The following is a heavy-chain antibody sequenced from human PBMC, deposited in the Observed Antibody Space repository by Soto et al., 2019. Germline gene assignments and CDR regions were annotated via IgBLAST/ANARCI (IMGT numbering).Heavy chain of an antibody. CDR3: ANLHLYGSGFDC. J-gene: IGHJ4*02. V-gene: IGHV3-9*01. CDR1: GFTFDDYA. Sequence: EVQLVESGGGLVQPGRSLRLSCAASGFTFDDYAIHWVRQAPGKGLEWVSGINWNGDATGYADSVKGRFTISRDNAKNSLYLQMNSLTTEDTAVYYCANLHLYGSGFDCWGQGTLVTVSS. CDR2: INWNGDAT. D-gene: IGHD3-10*01.